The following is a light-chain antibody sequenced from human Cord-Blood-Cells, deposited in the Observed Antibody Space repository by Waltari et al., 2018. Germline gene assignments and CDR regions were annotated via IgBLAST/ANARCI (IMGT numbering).Light chain of an antibody. CDR1: SSVVGGYNY. Sequence: QSALTQPASVSGSPGQSITISCTGTSSVVGGYNYVSWYQQHPGKAPKLMIYDVSKRPSGVSNRFSGSKSGNTASLTISGLQAEDEADYYCSSYTSSSTFYVFGTGTKVTVL. CDR2: DVS. J-gene: IGLJ1*01. CDR3: SSYTSSSTFYV. V-gene: IGLV2-14*01.